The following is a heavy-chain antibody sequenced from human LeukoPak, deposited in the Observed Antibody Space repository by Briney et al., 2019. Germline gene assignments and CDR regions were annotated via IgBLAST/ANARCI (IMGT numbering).Heavy chain of an antibody. J-gene: IGHJ5*02. CDR3: ARFAAAEYNWFDP. D-gene: IGHD6-13*01. Sequence: GESLKISCKGSGYSFTSYWIGWVRQMPGKGLEWMGIIYPGDSDTRYSPSFQGQVTISADKSISIAYLQWSSLKASDTAMYYCARFAAAEYNWFDPWGQGTLVTVSS. CDR2: IYPGDSDT. CDR1: GYSFTSYW. V-gene: IGHV5-51*01.